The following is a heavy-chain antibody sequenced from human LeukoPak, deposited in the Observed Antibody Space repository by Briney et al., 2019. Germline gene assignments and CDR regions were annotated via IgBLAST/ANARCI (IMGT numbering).Heavy chain of an antibody. CDR2: IYYSEST. J-gene: IGHJ4*02. CDR3: ARTYYDILTGYFDY. D-gene: IGHD3-9*01. Sequence: SQTLSLTCTVSGGSISSGGYYWSWIRQHPGKGLEWIGYIYYSESTYYNPSLKSRVTISVDTSKNQFSLKLSSVTAADTAVYYCARTYYDILTGYFDYWGQGTLVTVSS. CDR1: GGSISSGGYY. V-gene: IGHV4-31*03.